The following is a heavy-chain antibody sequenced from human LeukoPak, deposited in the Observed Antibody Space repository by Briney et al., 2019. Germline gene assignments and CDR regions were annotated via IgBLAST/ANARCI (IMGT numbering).Heavy chain of an antibody. CDR1: GGSISSYY. D-gene: IGHD4-23*01. Sequence: SETLSLTCTVSGGSISSYYWSWIRQPPGKGLEWIGYIYYSGSTNYNPSLKSRVTISVDKSKNQFSLKLSSVTAADTAVYYCARDPPLTTVVTPDDYWGQGTLVTVSS. CDR2: IYYSGST. V-gene: IGHV4-59*12. CDR3: ARDPPLTTVVTPDDY. J-gene: IGHJ4*02.